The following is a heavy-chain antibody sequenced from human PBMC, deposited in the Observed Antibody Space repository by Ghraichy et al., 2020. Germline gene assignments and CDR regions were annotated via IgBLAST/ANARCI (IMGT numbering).Heavy chain of an antibody. CDR3: ARDLYPWIQLGDDAFAI. J-gene: IGHJ3*02. V-gene: IGHV3-48*02. CDR2: ISSSSSSTI. CDR1: GFTFSSYS. D-gene: IGHD5-18*01. Sequence: GGSLRLSCAASGFTFSSYSMNWVRQAPGKGLEWVSYISSSSSSTIYYADSVKGRFTISRDNAKNSLYRQMNSLRDEDTAVYYWARDLYPWIQLGDDAFAIWGQGTMVTFSS.